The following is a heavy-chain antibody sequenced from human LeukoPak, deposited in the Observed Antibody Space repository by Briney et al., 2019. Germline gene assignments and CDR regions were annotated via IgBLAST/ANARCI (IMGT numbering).Heavy chain of an antibody. CDR3: ARENPSGYYNRPIDY. D-gene: IGHD3-22*01. J-gene: IGHJ4*02. CDR2: IYYSGSI. CDR1: GASISSYY. Sequence: SETLSLTCTVSGASISSYYWSWIRQPPGKGLEWIGDIYYSGSIKYNPSLKSRVTMSVDTSKNQFSLKLSSVTAADTAIYYCARENPSGYYNRPIDYWGQGTLVTVSS. V-gene: IGHV4-59*01.